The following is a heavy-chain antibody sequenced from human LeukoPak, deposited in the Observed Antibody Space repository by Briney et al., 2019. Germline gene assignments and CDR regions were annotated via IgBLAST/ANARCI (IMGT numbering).Heavy chain of an antibody. Sequence: SQTLSLTCTVSGGSISSGGYYWSWIRQHPGKGLEWIGYIYYSGSTYYNPSLKSRVTISVDTSKNQFSLKLSSVTAADTAVYYCARGGGYSSSWYRDIREIDYWGQGTLVTVSS. CDR3: ARGGGYSSSWYRDIREIDY. CDR1: GGSISSGGYY. CDR2: IYYSGST. D-gene: IGHD6-13*01. J-gene: IGHJ4*02. V-gene: IGHV4-31*03.